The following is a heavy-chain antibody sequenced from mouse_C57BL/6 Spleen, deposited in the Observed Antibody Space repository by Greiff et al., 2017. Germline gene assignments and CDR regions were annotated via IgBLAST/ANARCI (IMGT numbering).Heavy chain of an antibody. V-gene: IGHV1-81*01. CDR2: IYPRSGNT. CDR1: GYTFTSSG. D-gene: IGHD2-4*01. Sequence: QVQLQQSGAELARPGASVKLSCTASGYTFTSSGLSWVKQRTGQGLAWIGEIYPRSGNTYYNEKFKGKATLTADKSSSPAYMELRSLTSEDSAVYFCARREIYYDYDVDFDYWGQGTTLTVSS. CDR3: ARREIYYDYDVDFDY. J-gene: IGHJ2*01.